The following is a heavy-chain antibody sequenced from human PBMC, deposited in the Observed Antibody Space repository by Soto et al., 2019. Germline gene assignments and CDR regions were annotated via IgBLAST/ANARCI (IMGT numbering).Heavy chain of an antibody. CDR1: GFTFDDYA. J-gene: IGHJ4*02. Sequence: EVQLVESGGGLVQPGRSLRLSCAASGFTFDDYAMHWVRQAPGKGLEWVSTITWNSGRIAYADSVKVRFTISRDNAKSSLYLQMNSLRAEDTALYYCAKDLYGSGSPTPDYWGQGTLVIVSS. D-gene: IGHD3-10*01. CDR2: ITWNSGRI. V-gene: IGHV3-9*01. CDR3: AKDLYGSGSPTPDY.